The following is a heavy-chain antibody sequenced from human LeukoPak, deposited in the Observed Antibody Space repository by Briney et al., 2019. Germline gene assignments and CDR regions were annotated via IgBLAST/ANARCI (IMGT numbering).Heavy chain of an antibody. CDR3: ARTASSWSSRYYYYMVV. D-gene: IGHD6-13*01. CDR1: GYTFIRYD. CDR2: MHPNSGNT. V-gene: IGHV1-8*01. J-gene: IGHJ6*03. Sequence: ASVKVSCKASGYTFIRYDINWVRQAPGQGLEWMGWMHPNSGNTDYAQKFQGRVTMTRNTSISTAYMELRSLRSEDTAVYYCARTASSWSSRYYYYMVVWGKGTTVTVSS.